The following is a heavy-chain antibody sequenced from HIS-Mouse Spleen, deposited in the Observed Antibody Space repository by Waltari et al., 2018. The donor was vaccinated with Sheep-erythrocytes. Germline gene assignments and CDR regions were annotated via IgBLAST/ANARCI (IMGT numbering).Heavy chain of an antibody. CDR1: GFTFSSYG. D-gene: IGHD3-16*01. Sequence: QVQLVESGGGVVQPGRSLRLSCAASGFTFSSYGMHWVRQAPGKGLEWVAVISYDGSNKYYADSVKGRFTISRDNSKNTLYLQMNSLRAEDTAVYYCAKGGFGGNSNDVFDIWGQGTMVTVSS. CDR3: AKGGFGGNSNDVFDI. J-gene: IGHJ3*02. V-gene: IGHV3-30*18. CDR2: ISYDGSNK.